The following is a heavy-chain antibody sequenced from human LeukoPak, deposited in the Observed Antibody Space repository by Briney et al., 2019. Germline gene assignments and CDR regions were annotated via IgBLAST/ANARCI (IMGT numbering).Heavy chain of an antibody. D-gene: IGHD3-10*01. CDR1: GFTFGDYA. CDR3: VRAGTTMVRGVYFYYMDV. Sequence: SGGSLRLSCTASGFTFGDYAMSWVRQAPGKGLEWVSYISSSGTTIYYADSVKGRFTISRDNANVKNSLYLQMNSLRAEDTAVYYCVRAGTTMVRGVYFYYMDVWGKGTTVTISS. J-gene: IGHJ6*03. CDR2: ISSSGTTI. V-gene: IGHV3-48*03.